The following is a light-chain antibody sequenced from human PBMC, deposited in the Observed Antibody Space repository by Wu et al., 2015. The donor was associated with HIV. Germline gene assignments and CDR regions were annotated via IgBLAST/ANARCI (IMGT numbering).Light chain of an antibody. CDR2: GAS. J-gene: IGKJ2*03. CDR1: QSVSSNY. V-gene: IGKV3-20*01. CDR3: QQYVASGYS. Sequence: EIVLTQSPGTLSLSPGQGATLSCRASQSVSSNYLAWYQQKPGQPPRLLIYGASSRATGIPDRFSGGGSGTDFTLTISRVEPEDCAVYFCQQYVASGYSFGQGTKLEIK.